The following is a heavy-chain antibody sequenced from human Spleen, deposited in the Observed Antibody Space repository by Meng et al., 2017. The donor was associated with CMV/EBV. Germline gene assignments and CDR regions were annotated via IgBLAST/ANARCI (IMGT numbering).Heavy chain of an antibody. CDR3: ARDLSPNFYYFDY. Sequence: GESLKISCAASGFTFSSYSMNWVRQAPGKGLEWVSSISSSSYIYYADSVKGRFTISRDNAKNSLYLQMNSLRAEDTAVYYCARDLSPNFYYFDYWGQGTLVTVSS. D-gene: IGHD1-7*01. CDR2: ISSSSYI. J-gene: IGHJ4*02. CDR1: GFTFSSYS. V-gene: IGHV3-21*01.